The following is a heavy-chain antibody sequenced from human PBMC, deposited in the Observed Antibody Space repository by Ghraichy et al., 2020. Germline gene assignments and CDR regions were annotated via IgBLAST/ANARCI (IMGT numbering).Heavy chain of an antibody. CDR1: GFTFSSYS. D-gene: IGHD1-26*01. CDR3: ARDRRGSGSYFFYYYGMDV. CDR2: ISSSSSTI. Sequence: GSLRLTCAASGFTFSSYSMNWVRQAPGKGLEWVSYISSSSSTIYYADSVKGRFTISRDNAKNSLYLQMNSLRDEDTAVYYCARDRRGSGSYFFYYYGMDVWGQGTTVTVSS. V-gene: IGHV3-48*02. J-gene: IGHJ6*02.